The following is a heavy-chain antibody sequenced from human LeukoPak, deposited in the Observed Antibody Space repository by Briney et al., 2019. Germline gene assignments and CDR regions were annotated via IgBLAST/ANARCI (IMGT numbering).Heavy chain of an antibody. CDR1: GGSISSSKW. Sequence: SGTLSLTCAVSGGSISSSKWWSWVRQPPGKGLEWIGEIYHGGRTNYNPSLMSRVAISVDKSKNQFSLKLNSVTAADTAVYYCARGNGWGGSSDWFDPWGQGTLVTVSS. J-gene: IGHJ5*02. CDR2: IYHGGRT. D-gene: IGHD3-10*01. CDR3: ARGNGWGGSSDWFDP. V-gene: IGHV4-4*02.